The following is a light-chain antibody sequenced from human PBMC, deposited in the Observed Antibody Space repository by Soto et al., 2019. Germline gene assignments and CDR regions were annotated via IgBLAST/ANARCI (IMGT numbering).Light chain of an antibody. CDR3: QQYSSFPYT. V-gene: IGKV1-16*01. CDR1: HDTSNS. Sequence: DIQMTQSPSSLSASVGDRVTITCRASHDTSNSVAWFQQRPGMAPKSLSYGASSLQSRVSSRFSGSGSGTQLTLTISRLQPEDFATYYCQQYSSFPYTFGQGTKLEIK. J-gene: IGKJ2*01. CDR2: GAS.